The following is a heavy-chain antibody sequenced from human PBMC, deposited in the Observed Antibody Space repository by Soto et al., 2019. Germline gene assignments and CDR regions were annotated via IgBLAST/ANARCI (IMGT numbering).Heavy chain of an antibody. CDR1: GYTFTSYA. V-gene: IGHV1-3*01. CDR3: ARVDREYYMDV. Sequence: ASVKVSCKASGYTFTSYAMHWVRQAPGQRLEWMGWINVGNGNTKYSQKFQGRVTITRDTSASTAYMELSSLRSEDTAVYYCARVDREYYMDVWGKGTTVTVSS. CDR2: INVGNGNT. J-gene: IGHJ6*03.